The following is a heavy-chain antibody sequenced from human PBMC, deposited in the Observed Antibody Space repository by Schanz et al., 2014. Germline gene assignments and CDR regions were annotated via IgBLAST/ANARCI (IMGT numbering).Heavy chain of an antibody. Sequence: QLHQWGAGLLKPSETLSLTCAVSGGSFSAYYWSWIRQPPGKGLEWIGEISYNGGANNPSLQGRVTIPGEPSKRGVPPTLRSVPAADTAVYYCVVGDVGAHSYFYYGMEVWGQGTTVTVSS. V-gene: IGHV4-34*01. CDR2: ISYNGGA. CDR3: VVGDVGAHSYFYYGMEV. J-gene: IGHJ6*02. D-gene: IGHD3-16*01. CDR1: GGSFSAYY.